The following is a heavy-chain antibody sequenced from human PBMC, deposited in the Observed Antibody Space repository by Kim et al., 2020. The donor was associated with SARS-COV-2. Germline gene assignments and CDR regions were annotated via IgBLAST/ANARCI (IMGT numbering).Heavy chain of an antibody. J-gene: IGHJ6*02. CDR2: IIPIFGTA. Sequence: SVKVSCKASGGTFSSYAISWVRQAPGQGLEWMGGIIPIFGTANYAQKFQGRVTITADESTSTAYMELSSLRSEDTAVYYCARADCSGGSCYGGGGYYYYGMDVWGQGTTVTVSS. CDR3: ARADCSGGSCYGGGGYYYYGMDV. V-gene: IGHV1-69*13. CDR1: GGTFSSYA. D-gene: IGHD2-15*01.